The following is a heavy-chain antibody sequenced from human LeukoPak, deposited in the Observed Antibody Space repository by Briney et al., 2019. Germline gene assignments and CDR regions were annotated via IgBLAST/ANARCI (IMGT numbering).Heavy chain of an antibody. CDR1: GGSFSGYY. D-gene: IGHD4-17*01. J-gene: IGHJ4*02. CDR2: INHSGST. Sequence: SETLSLTCAVYGGSFSGYYWSWIRQPPGKGLEWIGEINHSGSTNYNPSLKSRVTISVDTSKNQFSLKLSSVTAADTAVYYCARLTSTAYFDYWGQGTLVTVSS. CDR3: ARLTSTAYFDY. V-gene: IGHV4-34*01.